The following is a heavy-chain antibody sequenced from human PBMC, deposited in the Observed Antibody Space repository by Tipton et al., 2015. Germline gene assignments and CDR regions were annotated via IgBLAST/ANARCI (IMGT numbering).Heavy chain of an antibody. J-gene: IGHJ4*02. V-gene: IGHV4-39*01. CDR2: ILHRGTT. CDR1: GASISSPNSF. D-gene: IGHD6-13*01. CDR3: ARGPGYSSSWYGG. Sequence: TLSLTCTVSGASISSPNSFWGWIRQSPGKGLEWIGSILHRGTTYYTPSLRSRVSLSIDTSSNQFSLSLTSVTAADTAVYYCARGPGYSSSWYGGWGQGTLVTVSS.